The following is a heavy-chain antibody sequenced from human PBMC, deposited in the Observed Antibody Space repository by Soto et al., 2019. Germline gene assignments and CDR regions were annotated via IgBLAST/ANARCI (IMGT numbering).Heavy chain of an antibody. CDR2: ISYDGSNK. Sequence: GGSLRLSCAASGFTFSSYAMHWVRQAPGKGLEWVAVISYDGSNKYYADSVKGRFTISRDNSKNTLYLQMNSLRAEDTAVYYCARAQTRAVAANYWGQGTLVTVSS. CDR3: ARAQTRAVAANY. V-gene: IGHV3-30-3*01. D-gene: IGHD6-19*01. CDR1: GFTFSSYA. J-gene: IGHJ4*02.